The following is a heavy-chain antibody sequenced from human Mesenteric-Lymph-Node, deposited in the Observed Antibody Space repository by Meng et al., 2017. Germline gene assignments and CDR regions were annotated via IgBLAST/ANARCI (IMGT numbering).Heavy chain of an antibody. J-gene: IGHJ4*02. CDR3: ARGALAVAGVFDY. D-gene: IGHD6-19*01. CDR2: IYYNGNT. CDR1: GASLSPYY. V-gene: IGHV4-59*01. Sequence: SETLSFTCTVSGASLSPYYWTWIRQPPGKELEWIGYIYYNGNTDYNPSLQSRVTMSVDTSKSQFSLQLRSATTADTTISYCARGALAVAGVFDYWGQGTLVTVSS.